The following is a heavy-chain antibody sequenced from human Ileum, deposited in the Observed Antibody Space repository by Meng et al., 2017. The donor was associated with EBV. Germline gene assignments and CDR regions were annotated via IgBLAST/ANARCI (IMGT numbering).Heavy chain of an antibody. CDR2: IYHSGST. Sequence: QVQLQESGPELVKPWGTLSLSWAVSCGSISSSNWWSWVRQPPGKGLEWIGEIYHSGSTNYNPSLKSRVTMSVDKSKNQFSLNLSSVTAADTAVYYCARVGQWLPIDYWGQGTLVTVSS. CDR1: CGSISSSNW. CDR3: ARVGQWLPIDY. V-gene: IGHV4-4*02. D-gene: IGHD6-19*01. J-gene: IGHJ4*02.